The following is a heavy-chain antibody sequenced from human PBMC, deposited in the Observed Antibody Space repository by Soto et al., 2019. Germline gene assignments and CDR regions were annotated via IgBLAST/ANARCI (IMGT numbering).Heavy chain of an antibody. CDR3: TKDWGSGTPYVRVFDV. CDR1: GFPFRLAC. Sequence: GGSLRLSCAASGFPFRLACMTWVRQAPGKGLEWVGHIRSNIDGATTAYAAPVKGRFSFSRDESKNTVYLQMNSLTAEDTAVYYCTKDWGSGTPYVRVFDVWGQGTMVTVSS. D-gene: IGHD3-16*01. J-gene: IGHJ3*01. CDR2: IRSNIDGATT. V-gene: IGHV3-15*01.